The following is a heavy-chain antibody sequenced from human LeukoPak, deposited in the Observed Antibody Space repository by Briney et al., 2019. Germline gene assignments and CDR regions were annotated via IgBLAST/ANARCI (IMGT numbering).Heavy chain of an antibody. Sequence: ASVKVSCKASGYTFNGYYIHWVRQAPGQGLEWMGWINPNSGGTNLEQKFQGRVTMTRDTSINAAYMELSRLRFDGRLEYVCARGAMGTRGDRAMVADYWGQGTLVTVS. CDR1: GYTFNGYY. CDR2: INPNSGGT. V-gene: IGHV1-2*02. CDR3: ARGAMGTRGDRAMVADY. J-gene: IGHJ4*02. D-gene: IGHD5-18*01.